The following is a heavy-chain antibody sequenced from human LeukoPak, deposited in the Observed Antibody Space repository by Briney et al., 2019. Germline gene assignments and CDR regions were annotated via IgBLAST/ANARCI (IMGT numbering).Heavy chain of an antibody. CDR1: GFTFNTYA. V-gene: IGHV3-48*01. CDR3: AREEYCSSTSCRRYYYYGMDV. CDR2: ISSSSSTI. D-gene: IGHD2-2*01. Sequence: GGSLRLSCAASGFTFNTYAMHWVRQAPGKGLEWVSYISSSSSTIYYADSVKGRFTISRDNAKNSLYLQMNSLRAEDTAVYYCAREEYCSSTSCRRYYYYGMDVWGQGTTVTVSS. J-gene: IGHJ6*02.